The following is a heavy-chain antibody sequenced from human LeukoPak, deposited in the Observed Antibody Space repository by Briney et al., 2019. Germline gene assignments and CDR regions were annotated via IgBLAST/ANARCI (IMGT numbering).Heavy chain of an antibody. CDR2: IDPSDSYT. J-gene: IGHJ3*02. CDR1: GYSFTSYW. D-gene: IGHD6-13*01. Sequence: GESLKISCKGSGYSFTSYWISWVRQMPGKGLEWMGRIDPSDSYTNYSPSFQGHVTISADKSISTAYLQWSSLKASDTAMYYCARRDTSPLYSSGWYRHDDAFDIWGQGTMATVSS. V-gene: IGHV5-10-1*01. CDR3: ARRDTSPLYSSGWYRHDDAFDI.